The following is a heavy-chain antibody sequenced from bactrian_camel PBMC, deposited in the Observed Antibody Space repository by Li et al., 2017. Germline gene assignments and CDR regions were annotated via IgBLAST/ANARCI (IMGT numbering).Heavy chain of an antibody. CDR3: AAAAASFLRCIRGADFPY. J-gene: IGHJ6*01. Sequence: VQLVESGGGSVQSGGSLRLSCAASGRTYSNYFMGWFREAPGKEREGVARITTAGITEYADSVKGRFTISRDNAENTLYLQMDSLKPEDTAKYYCAAAAASFLRCIRGADFPYWGQGTQVTVS. CDR2: ITTAGIT. V-gene: IGHV3S53*01. D-gene: IGHD6*01. CDR1: GRTYSNYF.